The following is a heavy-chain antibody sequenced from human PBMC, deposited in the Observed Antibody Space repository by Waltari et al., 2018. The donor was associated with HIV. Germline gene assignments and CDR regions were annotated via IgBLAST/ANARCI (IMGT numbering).Heavy chain of an antibody. J-gene: IGHJ4*02. CDR2: IYYSGST. CDR1: GGSISSSSYY. Sequence: QLQLQESGPGLVKPSETLSLTCTVSGGSISSSSYYWGWIRQPPGKGLEWIGSIYYSGSTYYNPSLKSRVTISVDTSKNQFSLKLSSVTAADTAVYYCARDSSFGVVTPLFDYWGQGTLVTVSS. CDR3: ARDSSFGVVTPLFDY. D-gene: IGHD3-3*01. V-gene: IGHV4-39*07.